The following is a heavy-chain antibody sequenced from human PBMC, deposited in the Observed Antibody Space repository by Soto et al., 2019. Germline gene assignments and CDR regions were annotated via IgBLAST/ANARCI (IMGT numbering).Heavy chain of an antibody. CDR3: ARIPRYSYATSDPLDN. CDR1: GGTFNTYT. CDR2: IVPIMDSV. D-gene: IGHD2-15*01. V-gene: IGHV1-69*01. Sequence: QVHLVQSGSEVKKPGSSVTVSCKASGGTFNTYTFSWVRQAPGQGLEWMGSIVPIMDSVNYAHDFRGRLSITADPSTTTAYMELTSLTSHDTAMYYCARIPRYSYATSDPLDNWGQGTLVTVSS. J-gene: IGHJ4*02.